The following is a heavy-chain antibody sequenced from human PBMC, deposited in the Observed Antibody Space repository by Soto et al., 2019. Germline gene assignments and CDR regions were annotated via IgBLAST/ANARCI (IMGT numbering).Heavy chain of an antibody. V-gene: IGHV1-46*01. CDR2: INPSGGST. CDR3: ARDRGGGLLPTHYGMDV. Sequence: QVQLVQSGAEVKKPGASVKVSCKASGYNFTSYYMHWLRQAPGQGLEWLGIINPSGGSTSYAQKFQGRFTMTRDKSTSTVYMELSSLRPEDTAVYYCARDRGGGLLPTHYGMDVWGQGTTVTVSS. CDR1: GYNFTSYY. D-gene: IGHD3-22*01. J-gene: IGHJ6*02.